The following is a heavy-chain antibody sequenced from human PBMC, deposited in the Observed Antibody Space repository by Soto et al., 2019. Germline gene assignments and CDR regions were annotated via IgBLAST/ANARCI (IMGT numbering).Heavy chain of an antibody. CDR2: ISGSGGST. V-gene: IGHV3-23*01. Sequence: EVQLLGSGGGLVQPGGSLRLSCAASGFPFSSYAMSWVRQAPGTGLEWVSAISGSGGSTYYADSVKGRFTISRDTSKNTLYLQMNSLRAEDTSVYYCAKEPGSGWYEGWFDPWGQGTLVTVSS. J-gene: IGHJ5*02. CDR3: AKEPGSGWYEGWFDP. CDR1: GFPFSSYA. D-gene: IGHD6-19*01.